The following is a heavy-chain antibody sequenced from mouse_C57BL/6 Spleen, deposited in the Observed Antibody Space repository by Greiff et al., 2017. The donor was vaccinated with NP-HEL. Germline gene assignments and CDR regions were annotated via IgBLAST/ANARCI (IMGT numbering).Heavy chain of an antibody. CDR1: GYTFTGYW. D-gene: IGHD2-3*01. CDR3: AEVDGYDAMDY. V-gene: IGHV1-9*01. J-gene: IGHJ4*01. Sequence: QVQLQQSGAELMKPGASVKLSCKATGYTFTGYWIEWVKQRPGHGLEWIGEILPGSGSTNYNEKFKGKATFTADTSSNTAYMKLSSLTTEDSAIYYCAEVDGYDAMDYWGQGTSVTVSS. CDR2: ILPGSGST.